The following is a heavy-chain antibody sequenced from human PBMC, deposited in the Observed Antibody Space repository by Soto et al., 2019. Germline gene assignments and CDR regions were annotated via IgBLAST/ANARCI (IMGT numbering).Heavy chain of an antibody. CDR1: GFSFSNYD. V-gene: IGHV3-13*01. J-gene: IGHJ2*01. CDR2: ISIAGAT. CDR3: ARELGMYGYWYFDL. Sequence: GESLTLSCAVSGFSFSNYDMHWVRQLAGKGLELVSGISIAGATHYADSVKGRFTISRENANNSLYLQMNSLRDGDTAVYYCARELGMYGYWYFDLWGRGTLVTVSS. D-gene: IGHD3-16*01.